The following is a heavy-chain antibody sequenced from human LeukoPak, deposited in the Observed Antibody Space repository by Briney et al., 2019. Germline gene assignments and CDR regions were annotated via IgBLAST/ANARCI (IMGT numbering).Heavy chain of an antibody. CDR3: ARGGIWYCSGGSCPGYFDY. Sequence: SETLSFTCTVSGDSISGYYWSWIRQPPGKGVEWIGNTYYSGSTNYNPSLKSRVTISVDTSKNQFSLNLSSVTAADTAVYYCARGGIWYCSGGSCPGYFDYWGQGTLVTVSS. CDR2: TYYSGST. CDR1: GDSISGYY. J-gene: IGHJ4*02. V-gene: IGHV4-59*01. D-gene: IGHD2-15*01.